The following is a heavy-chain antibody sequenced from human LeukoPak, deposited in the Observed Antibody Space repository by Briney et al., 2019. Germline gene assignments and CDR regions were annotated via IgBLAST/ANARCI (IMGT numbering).Heavy chain of an antibody. CDR1: GGSISRYY. V-gene: IGHV4-59*01. Sequence: SETLSLTCTVSGGSISRYYWRWIRQPPGKGLEWIGYIYYSGSTNYNPSLKSRVTISVDTSKNQFSLKLSSVTAADTAVYYCARELTTLGSYFDYWGQGTLDTVSS. CDR3: ARELTTLGSYFDY. J-gene: IGHJ4*02. D-gene: IGHD1-26*01. CDR2: IYYSGST.